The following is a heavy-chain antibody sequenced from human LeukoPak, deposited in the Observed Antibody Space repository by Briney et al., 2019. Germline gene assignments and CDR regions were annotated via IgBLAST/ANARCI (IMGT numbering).Heavy chain of an antibody. V-gene: IGHV3-9*01. CDR2: ISWNSGSI. CDR1: GFTFDDYA. J-gene: IGHJ4*02. CDR3: AKDRDFDWFRRYYFDY. D-gene: IGHD3-9*01. Sequence: GRSLRLSCAASGFTFDDYAMHWVRQAPGKGLEWVSGISWNSGSIGYTDSVKGRFTISRDNAKNSLYLQMNSLRAEDTALYYCAKDRDFDWFRRYYFDYWGQGTLVTVSS.